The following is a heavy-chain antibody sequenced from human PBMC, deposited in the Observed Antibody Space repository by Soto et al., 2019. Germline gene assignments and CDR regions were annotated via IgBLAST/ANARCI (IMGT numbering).Heavy chain of an antibody. J-gene: IGHJ4*02. V-gene: IGHV4-34*01. CDR2: INHSGST. CDR3: ARGSSYGRWFDY. Sequence: PSETLSLSCAVYGGSFSGYYWSWIRQPPGKGLEWIGEINHSGSTNYNPSLKSRVTISVDTSKNQFSLKLSSVTAADTAVYYCARGSSYGRWFDYWGQGTLVTVSS. D-gene: IGHD5-18*01. CDR1: GGSFSGYY.